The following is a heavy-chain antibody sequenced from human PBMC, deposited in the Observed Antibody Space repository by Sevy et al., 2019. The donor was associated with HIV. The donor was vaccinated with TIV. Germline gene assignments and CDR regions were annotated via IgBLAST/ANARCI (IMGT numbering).Heavy chain of an antibody. J-gene: IGHJ3*02. D-gene: IGHD2-2*03. Sequence: SETLSLTCTVSGGSISSYYWSWIRQPPGKGLEWIGYIYYSGSTNYNPSLKSRVTISVDTSKNQFSLKLSSVTAADTAVYYCARGGYCSSTSCYREGAFDIWGQGTMVTVSS. CDR2: IYYSGST. V-gene: IGHV4-59*01. CDR1: GGSISSYY. CDR3: ARGGYCSSTSCYREGAFDI.